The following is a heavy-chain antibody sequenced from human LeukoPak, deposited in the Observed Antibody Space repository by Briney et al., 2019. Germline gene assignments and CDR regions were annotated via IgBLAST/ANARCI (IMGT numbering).Heavy chain of an antibody. CDR2: ISAYNGDT. CDR1: GYSFTTYS. J-gene: IGHJ5*02. Sequence: GASAKVSCKASGYSFTTYSISWVRQAPGRGLEWMGWISAYNGDTNYAQKLQGRVTMTTDTSTSTAYMELRSLRSDDTAVYYCARGGGCDILTGYYRPADLWGQGTLVTVSS. CDR3: ARGGGCDILTGYYRPADL. V-gene: IGHV1-18*01. D-gene: IGHD3-9*01.